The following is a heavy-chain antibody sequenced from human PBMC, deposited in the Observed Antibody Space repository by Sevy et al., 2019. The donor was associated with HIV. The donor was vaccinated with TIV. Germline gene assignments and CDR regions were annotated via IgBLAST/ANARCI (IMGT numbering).Heavy chain of an antibody. V-gene: IGHV3-53*01. CDR3: AREFGDGYNPRYYFDY. J-gene: IGHJ4*02. CDR2: IYSGGTT. CDR1: GFTVSTNY. Sequence: GGSLILSCAASGFTVSTNYMSWVRQAPGKGLEWVSVIYSGGTTYYADSVKGRFTISRDKSKNTLYLQMNSLRAKDTAVYYCAREFGDGYNPRYYFDYWGQGTLVTVSS. D-gene: IGHD3-3*01.